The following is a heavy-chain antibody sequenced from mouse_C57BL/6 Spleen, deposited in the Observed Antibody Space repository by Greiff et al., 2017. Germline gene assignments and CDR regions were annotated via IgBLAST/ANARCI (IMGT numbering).Heavy chain of an antibody. CDR3: ARTLSTMFTTWPLDY. CDR1: GYTFTSYW. CDR2: IDPSDSYT. J-gene: IGHJ2*01. Sequence: QVQLQQPGAELVKPGASVKLSCKASGYTFTSYWMQWVKQRPGQGLEWIGEIDPSDSYTNYNQKLQGKATLTVDTSSSNAYMQLSSLTSEDSAVYYCARTLSTMFTTWPLDYWGQGTTLTVSS. D-gene: IGHD2-2*01. V-gene: IGHV1-50*01.